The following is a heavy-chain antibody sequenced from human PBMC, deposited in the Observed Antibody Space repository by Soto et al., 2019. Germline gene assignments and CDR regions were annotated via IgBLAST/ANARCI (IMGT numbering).Heavy chain of an antibody. CDR2: MNPNSGNT. CDR3: ARGYSSSTSGYYDYYGMDV. CDR1: GYTFTSYY. D-gene: IGHD6-6*01. J-gene: IGHJ6*02. V-gene: IGHV1-8*01. Sequence: GASVNVSFKASGYTFTSYYINWVRQATGQGLELMGWMNPNSGNTGYAQKFQGRVTMTRNTSISTAYMELSSLRSEDTAVYYCARGYSSSTSGYYDYYGMDVWGQWTTVTVSS.